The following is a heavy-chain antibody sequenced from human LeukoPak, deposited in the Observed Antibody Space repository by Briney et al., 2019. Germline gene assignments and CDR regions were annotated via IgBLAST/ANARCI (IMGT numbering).Heavy chain of an antibody. CDR3: ARDGDFWSGYYTKVY. V-gene: IGHV1-2*02. CDR1: GYTFTGYY. Sequence: ASVKVSCKASGYTFTGYYMHWVRQAPGQGLEWMGWINPNSGGTNYAQKFQGRVTMTGDTSISTAYMELSRLRSDDTAVYYCARDGDFWSGYYTKVYWGQGTLVTVS. J-gene: IGHJ4*02. D-gene: IGHD3-3*01. CDR2: INPNSGGT.